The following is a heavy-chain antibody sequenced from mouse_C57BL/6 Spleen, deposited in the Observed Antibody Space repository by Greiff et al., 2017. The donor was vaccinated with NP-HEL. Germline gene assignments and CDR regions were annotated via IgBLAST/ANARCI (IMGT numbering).Heavy chain of an antibody. CDR1: GYSITSGYY. Sequence: VKLQESGPGFVKPSQSLSLTCSVTGYSITSGYYWNWIRQLPGTKREWMGYISYDGSNNYDPSLKNRITITCDTSKKQLFLKLNSVTTEDTATYYCAREGDVGFAYWGQGTRVTVSA. J-gene: IGHJ3*01. V-gene: IGHV3-6*01. D-gene: IGHD3-3*01. CDR2: ISYDGSN. CDR3: AREGDVGFAY.